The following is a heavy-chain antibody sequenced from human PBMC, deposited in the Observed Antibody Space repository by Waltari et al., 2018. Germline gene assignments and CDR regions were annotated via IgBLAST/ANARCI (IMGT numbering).Heavy chain of an antibody. Sequence: EVQLLESGGGLVQPGGSLRLSCVASRFTFSRYPMSWVRRAPGKGLEWVMGISGRGRSTNYAESVKGRLTSSRDKSKNTLYLQMNSLRADDTAVFYCAKNPAPRDAFDIWGQGTMVTVSS. V-gene: IGHV3-23*01. CDR2: ISGRGRST. CDR3: AKNPAPRDAFDI. J-gene: IGHJ3*02. CDR1: RFTFSRYP.